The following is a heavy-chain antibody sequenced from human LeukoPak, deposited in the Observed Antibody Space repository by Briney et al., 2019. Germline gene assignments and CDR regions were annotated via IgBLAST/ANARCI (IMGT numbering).Heavy chain of an antibody. Sequence: SETLSLTCTVSGGSISGSSYYWGWIRQPSGKGLEWIGSIYYSGSTYYNPSFKSRVTISADPSKNQFSLNLSSVTAADTSVFYCAKHGYSSSWRFDYWGQGTLVTVSS. CDR1: GGSISGSSYY. D-gene: IGHD6-13*01. V-gene: IGHV4-39*01. CDR3: AKHGYSSSWRFDY. J-gene: IGHJ4*02. CDR2: IYYSGST.